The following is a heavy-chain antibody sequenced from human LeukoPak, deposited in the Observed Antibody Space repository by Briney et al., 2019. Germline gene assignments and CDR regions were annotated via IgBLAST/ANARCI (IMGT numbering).Heavy chain of an antibody. J-gene: IGHJ4*02. CDR2: FYNSGST. CDR3: ARHGGSYSFDS. CDR1: CRSIRTYY. V-gene: IGHV4-59*08. Sequence: SETLSLTCTGSCRSIRTYYWSWIRQPPWQGLDWIGYFYNSGSTNYNPSRKSRVTISVDTSRNQFSLKLTSVTAADTAVYYCARHGGSYSFDSWGQGTLVTVSS. D-gene: IGHD1-26*01.